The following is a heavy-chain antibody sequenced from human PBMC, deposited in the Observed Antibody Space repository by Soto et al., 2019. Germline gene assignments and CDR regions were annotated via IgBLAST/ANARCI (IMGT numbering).Heavy chain of an antibody. D-gene: IGHD6-19*01. J-gene: IGHJ6*02. CDR1: NFTFTSYG. Sequence: QVQLVQSGPEVKNPGASVKVSCKASNFTFTSYGITWVRQAPGQGLEWMGWVGAYMGNTNYAQSLQGRVTLTTDTATGTAHMELRSLRSDDTAVYYCARGSGWFPPRIHYGLDVWGQGTTVIVSS. CDR2: VGAYMGNT. V-gene: IGHV1-18*04. CDR3: ARGSGWFPPRIHYGLDV.